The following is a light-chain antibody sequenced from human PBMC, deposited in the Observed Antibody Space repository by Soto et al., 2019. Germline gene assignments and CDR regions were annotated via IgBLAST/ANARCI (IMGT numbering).Light chain of an antibody. CDR1: SSNIGSNY. CDR2: KNN. V-gene: IGLV1-47*01. Sequence: QTVVTQPPSASGTPGQRVTISCSGSSSNIGSNYVYWHQQLPGTAPRVFIYKNNQRPSGVPDRFSGSKSGTSASLAISGLRSEDEADYYCVAWDDSLSAWVFGGGTKLTVL. J-gene: IGLJ3*02. CDR3: VAWDDSLSAWV.